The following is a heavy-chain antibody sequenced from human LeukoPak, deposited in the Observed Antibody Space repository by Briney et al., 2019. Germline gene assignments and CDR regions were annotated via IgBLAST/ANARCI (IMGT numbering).Heavy chain of an antibody. CDR2: IYHSGST. CDR3: ATTGSSGWFFTDY. CDR1: GYSISSGYY. J-gene: IGHJ4*02. D-gene: IGHD6-19*01. V-gene: IGHV4-38-2*02. Sequence: SETLSLTCTVSGYSISSGYYWGWIRQPPGRGLEWIGSIYHSGSTYYNPSLKSRVTISVDTSKNQFSLKLSSVTAADTAVYYCATTGSSGWFFTDYWGQGTLVTVSS.